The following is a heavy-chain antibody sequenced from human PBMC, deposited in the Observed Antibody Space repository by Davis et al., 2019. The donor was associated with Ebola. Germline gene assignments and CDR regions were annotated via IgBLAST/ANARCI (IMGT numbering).Heavy chain of an antibody. V-gene: IGHV4-59*12. J-gene: IGHJ6*02. CDR3: ARWGSHAVGMDV. CDR2: IYYSGST. CDR1: GGSISSYY. D-gene: IGHD3-16*01. Sequence: SETLSLTCTVSGGSISSYYWSWIRQPPGKGLEWIGYIYYSGSTYYNPSLKSRVTISVDTSKNQFSLKLSSVTAADTAVYYCARWGSHAVGMDVWGQGTTVTVSS.